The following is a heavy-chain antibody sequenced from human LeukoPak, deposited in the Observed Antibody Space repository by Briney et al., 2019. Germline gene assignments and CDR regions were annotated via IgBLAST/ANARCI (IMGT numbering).Heavy chain of an antibody. J-gene: IGHJ4*02. CDR1: GFTFSSYG. D-gene: IGHD6-13*01. V-gene: IGHV3-30*18. Sequence: PGTSLRLSCAASGFTFSSYGMHWVRQAPGKGLEWVAVVSYDGSNQYYADSVKGRFTISRDNSKNTLYLQMNSLSAEDTALYYCAKETLVSSWYFFDSWGQGTLVTVSS. CDR3: AKETLVSSWYFFDS. CDR2: VSYDGSNQ.